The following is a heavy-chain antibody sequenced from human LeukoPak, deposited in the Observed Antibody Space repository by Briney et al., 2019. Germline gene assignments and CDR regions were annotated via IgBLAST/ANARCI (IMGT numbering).Heavy chain of an antibody. V-gene: IGHV4-59*01. CDR3: ARGYGSSWYWFDP. CDR1: GGSISSYY. Sequence: SETLSLTCSLSGGSISSYYWSWIRQPPGKGPEWIGYMYYSGSTNYNPSLKSRVTISADTSKNQFSLKLNSVTAADTAVYYCARGYGSSWYWFDPWGQGALVTVSS. CDR2: MYYSGST. J-gene: IGHJ5*02. D-gene: IGHD6-13*01.